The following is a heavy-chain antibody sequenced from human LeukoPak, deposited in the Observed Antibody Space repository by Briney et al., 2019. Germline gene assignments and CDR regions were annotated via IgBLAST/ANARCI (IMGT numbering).Heavy chain of an antibody. Sequence: SQTLSLTCTVSGVSISTGNYYWSWIRQPAGKGLEYIGRIYTTGGTSGSTYYNPSLKSRVTISVDTSKNQFSLKLSSVTAAETAVYYCAWGDSSGYPFDPWGQGTLVTVSS. J-gene: IGHJ5*02. CDR1: GVSISTGNYY. CDR3: AWGDSSGYPFDP. D-gene: IGHD3-22*01. V-gene: IGHV4-61*02. CDR2: IYTTGGTSGST.